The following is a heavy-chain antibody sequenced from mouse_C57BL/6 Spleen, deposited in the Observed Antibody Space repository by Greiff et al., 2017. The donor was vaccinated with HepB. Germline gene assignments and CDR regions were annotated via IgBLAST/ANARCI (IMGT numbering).Heavy chain of an antibody. D-gene: IGHD2-3*01. CDR3: AGHDGYYPMDY. Sequence: EVKLVESGGDLVKPGGSLKLSCAASGFTFSSYGMSWVRQTPDKRLEWVATISSGGSYTYYPDSVKGRFTISRDNAKNTLYLQMSSLKSEDTAMYYCAGHDGYYPMDYWGQGTSVTVSS. V-gene: IGHV5-6*01. CDR1: GFTFSSYG. CDR2: ISSGGSYT. J-gene: IGHJ4*01.